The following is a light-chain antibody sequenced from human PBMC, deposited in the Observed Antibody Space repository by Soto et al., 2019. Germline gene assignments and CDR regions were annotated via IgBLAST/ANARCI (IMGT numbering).Light chain of an antibody. CDR1: ESISRW. J-gene: IGKJ1*01. CDR3: QQYHSYWT. V-gene: IGKV1-5*03. Sequence: IQITQSPSSLSASVGDRVTITCRASESISRWLAWYQQKPGKPPNLLIYKASTLGSGVPSRFSGTGSGTEFTLTISSLQPDDFATYYCQQYHSYWTFGQGTKVDIK. CDR2: KAS.